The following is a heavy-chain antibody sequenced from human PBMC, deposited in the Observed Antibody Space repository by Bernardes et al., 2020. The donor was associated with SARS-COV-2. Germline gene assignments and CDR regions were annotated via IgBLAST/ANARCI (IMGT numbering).Heavy chain of an antibody. CDR2: IFSNDEK. D-gene: IGHD3-3*01. Sequence: SGPTLVKPTETLTLTCTVSGFSLSNARMGVSWIRQPPGKALEWLAHIFSNDEKSYSTSLKSRLTISKDTSKSQVVLTMTNMDPVDTATYYCARRLDRGITIFGVVSSGAAFDIWGQGKMVTVSS. V-gene: IGHV2-26*01. CDR3: ARRLDRGITIFGVVSSGAAFDI. CDR1: GFSLSNARMG. J-gene: IGHJ3*02.